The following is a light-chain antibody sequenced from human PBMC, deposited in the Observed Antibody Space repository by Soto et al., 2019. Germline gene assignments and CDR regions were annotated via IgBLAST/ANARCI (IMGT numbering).Light chain of an antibody. CDR3: QQRSNWPPN. V-gene: IGKV3-11*01. Sequence: EIVLTQSPATLSSFPGDRVTLSCRASQSVSIDLAWYQQKPGQAPRLLIYGASTRATGIPARFSGSGSGTDFTLTISSLEPEDFAVYYCQQRSNWPPNFGQGTRLEIK. CDR1: QSVSID. CDR2: GAS. J-gene: IGKJ5*01.